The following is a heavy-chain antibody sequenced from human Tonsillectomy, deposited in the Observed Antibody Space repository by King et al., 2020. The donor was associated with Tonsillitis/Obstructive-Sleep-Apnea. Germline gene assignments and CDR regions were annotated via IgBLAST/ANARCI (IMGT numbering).Heavy chain of an antibody. J-gene: IGHJ4*02. CDR1: GFSFSSYE. Sequence: VQLVESGGDLVQPGGSLRLTCAASGFSFSSYEMTWVRQAPGKGLDWISYISSSGNSIYYADSVRGRFAISRDNTRDSLYLHMTRLTAEDTAVYYCTRGEWQSPTYFDLWGQGTLVTVSS. CDR3: TRGEWQSPTYFDL. D-gene: IGHD3-3*01. CDR2: ISSSGNSI. V-gene: IGHV3-48*03.